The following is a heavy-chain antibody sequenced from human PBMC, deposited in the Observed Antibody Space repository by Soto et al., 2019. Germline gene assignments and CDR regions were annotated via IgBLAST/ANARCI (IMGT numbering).Heavy chain of an antibody. V-gene: IGHV4-59*01. CDR3: ASCFLECTGLDY. CDR1: GGSISSYY. J-gene: IGHJ4*02. CDR2: IYYSGST. D-gene: IGHD3-3*01. Sequence: SETLSLTCTVSGGSISSYYWSWIRQPPGKGLEWIGYIYYSGSTNYNPSLKSRVTISVDTSKNQFSLKLSSVTAADTAVYYCASCFLECTGLDYWGQGTLVTVSS.